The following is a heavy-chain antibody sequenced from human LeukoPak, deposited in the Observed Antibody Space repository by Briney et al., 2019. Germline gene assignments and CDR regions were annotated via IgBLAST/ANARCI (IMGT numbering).Heavy chain of an antibody. D-gene: IGHD2/OR15-2a*01. J-gene: IGHJ6*03. CDR2: ISAYNGNT. V-gene: IGHV1-18*01. Sequence: GASVKVSWKASGYTFTSYGVSWVRQAPGQGLEWIGWISAYNGNTHHALKLQGRVTMTTDTSTSTAYMELRSLRSDDTAVYYCARDPPIIPPDFADYYYYMAVWGKGTTVTVSS. CDR1: GYTFTSYG. CDR3: ARDPPIIPPDFADYYYYMAV.